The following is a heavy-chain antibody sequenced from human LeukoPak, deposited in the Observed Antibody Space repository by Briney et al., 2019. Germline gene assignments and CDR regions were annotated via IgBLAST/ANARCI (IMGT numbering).Heavy chain of an antibody. J-gene: IGHJ4*02. Sequence: SETLTLTCTVSGVSISSSNSYWGWIRQPPGKGLEWIGSIYYSGNTYYNASLKSQVSISIGTSKNQFSLRLTSVTAADTAVYYCARQTGSGLFILPGGQGTLVTVSS. CDR3: ARQTGSGLFILP. CDR1: GVSISSSNSY. D-gene: IGHD3/OR15-3a*01. CDR2: IYYSGNT. V-gene: IGHV4-39*01.